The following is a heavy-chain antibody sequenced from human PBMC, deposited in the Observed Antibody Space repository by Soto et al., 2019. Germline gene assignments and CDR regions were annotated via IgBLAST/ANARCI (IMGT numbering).Heavy chain of an antibody. CDR2: INHSGST. CDR1: GGSCGGYD. D-gene: IGHD3-10*01. V-gene: IGHV4-34*01. CDR3: ARGLLQHLSLFAS. J-gene: IGHJ1*01. Sequence: PSETLCLSCGVEGGSCGGYDGSWIRQPPGKGLEWIGEINHSGSTNYNPSLKSRVTISVDTSKNQFSLKLSSVTAADTAGYYCARGLLQHLSLFASWGKRTSVPVPP.